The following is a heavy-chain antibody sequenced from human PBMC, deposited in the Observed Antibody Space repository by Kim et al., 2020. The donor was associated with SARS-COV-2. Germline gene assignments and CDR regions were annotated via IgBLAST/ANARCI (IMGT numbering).Heavy chain of an antibody. J-gene: IGHJ4*02. Sequence: DLVKGRFTNSKDNAKNSLYLQMNSLRAEDTAVYYCARTNVLLWFGELSYWGQGTLVTVSS. D-gene: IGHD3-10*01. CDR3: ARTNVLLWFGELSY. V-gene: IGHV3-7*03.